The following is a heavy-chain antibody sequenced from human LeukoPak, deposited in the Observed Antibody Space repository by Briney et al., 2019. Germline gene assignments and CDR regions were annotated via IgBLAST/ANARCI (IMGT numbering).Heavy chain of an antibody. CDR3: ARACCGDLYYFDC. D-gene: IGHD2-21*02. Sequence: PSETLSLTGTVSGGSISSGGYYWSWIRQHPGKGLEWIGYIYYSGSTYYNPSLKSRVTISVYTSKNQFSLKLSSVTAADTAVYYCARACCGDLYYFDCWGQGTLVTVSS. V-gene: IGHV4-31*03. J-gene: IGHJ4*02. CDR1: GGSISSGGYY. CDR2: IYYSGST.